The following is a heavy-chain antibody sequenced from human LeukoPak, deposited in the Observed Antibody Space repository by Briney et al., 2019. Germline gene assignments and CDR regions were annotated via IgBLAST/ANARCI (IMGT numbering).Heavy chain of an antibody. CDR2: VNHSGST. D-gene: IGHD4-17*01. CDR1: GGSFSGYY. CDR3: ARVFYARSPYDNGDYYLDY. J-gene: IGHJ4*02. Sequence: SETLSLTCAVYGGSFSGYYWSWIRQPPGKGLEWIGDVNHSGSTNYNPSLKSRVTISVDTSKNQFSLKLSSVTAADTAVYYCARVFYARSPYDNGDYYLDYWGQGTLVTVSS. V-gene: IGHV4-34*01.